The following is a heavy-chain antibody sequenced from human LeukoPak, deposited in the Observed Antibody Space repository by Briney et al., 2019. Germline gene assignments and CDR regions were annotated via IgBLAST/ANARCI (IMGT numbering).Heavy chain of an antibody. CDR1: GFTFSSYG. V-gene: IGHV3-43D*03. CDR2: ISWDGGLT. D-gene: IGHD4-11*01. Sequence: GGSLRLSCAASGFTFSSYGMSWVRQAPGKGLGWVSLISWDGGLTYYADSMEGRFTISRDNSKYSLYLQMNSLRTEDTALYYCAKPRRGTITTGPAYTHWGQGTLVTVSS. CDR3: AKPRRGTITTGPAYTH. J-gene: IGHJ4*02.